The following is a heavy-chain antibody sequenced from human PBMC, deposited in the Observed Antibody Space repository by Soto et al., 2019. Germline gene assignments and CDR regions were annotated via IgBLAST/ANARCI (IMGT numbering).Heavy chain of an antibody. CDR3: ARVLGFYGGFDP. J-gene: IGHJ5*02. CDR2: ISSGGSTI. V-gene: IGHV3-11*01. D-gene: IGHD3-10*01. Sequence: QVQLVESGGGLVKPGGSLRLSCAASGFTFTDYYMSWIRQAPGKGLEWVSYISSGGSTIYYADSVKGRFTISRDNAKNSLDLQMNGLGAQDTAVYYCARVLGFYGGFDPWGQGTLVTVSS. CDR1: GFTFTDYY.